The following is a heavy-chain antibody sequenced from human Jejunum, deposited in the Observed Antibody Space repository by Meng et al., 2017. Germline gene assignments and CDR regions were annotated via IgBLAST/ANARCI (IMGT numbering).Heavy chain of an antibody. Sequence: VQRQEPGPGLVRPSETLSLICAGSCVSVSRAGYQWGWIRQPPGKGLEWIGYASTNYNPSLKSRVTISLDTSRNQFSLSLSSVTAADTAVYYCARDHMGSLDYWGQGILVTVSS. CDR2: AST. CDR3: ARDHMGSLDY. J-gene: IGHJ4*02. CDR1: CVSVSRAGYQ. D-gene: IGHD1-26*01. V-gene: IGHV4-61*08.